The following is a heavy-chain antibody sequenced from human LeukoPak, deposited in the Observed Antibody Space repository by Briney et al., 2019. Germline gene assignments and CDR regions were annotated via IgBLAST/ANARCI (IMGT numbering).Heavy chain of an antibody. V-gene: IGHV3-23*01. Sequence: GGSLRLSCVGSGFTFRSHAMSWVRQAPGKGLEFVSGIYENGGTTYYADSVKGRFSISRDNSKNTLYLQMDSLRGEDTAVYYCAKDFRIGYSAHFDYWGQGALVTVSS. CDR2: IYENGGTT. J-gene: IGHJ4*02. CDR1: GFTFRSHA. CDR3: AKDFRIGYSAHFDY. D-gene: IGHD2-21*01.